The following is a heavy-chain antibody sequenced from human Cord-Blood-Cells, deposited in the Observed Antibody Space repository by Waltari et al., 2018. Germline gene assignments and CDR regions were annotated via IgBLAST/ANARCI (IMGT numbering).Heavy chain of an antibody. CDR3: ARDQSDIVVVPAAKAYGMDV. V-gene: IGHV1-69*06. Sequence: QVQLVQSGAEVKKPGYSVKVSCKASGGTFSSYAISWVRQARGHGLERMGGIIPIVGTANYAQKFQGRVTIAADKSTSTAYMELSSLRSEDTAVYYCARDQSDIVVVPAAKAYGMDVWGQGTTVTVSS. J-gene: IGHJ6*02. CDR2: IIPIVGTA. CDR1: GGTFSSYA. D-gene: IGHD2-2*01.